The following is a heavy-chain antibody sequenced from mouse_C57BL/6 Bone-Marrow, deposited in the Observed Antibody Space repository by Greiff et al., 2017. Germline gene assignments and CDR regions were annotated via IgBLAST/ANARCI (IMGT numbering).Heavy chain of an antibody. CDR1: GYAFSSSW. Sequence: VKLQESGPELVKPGASVKISCKASGYAFSSSWMNWVKQRPGKGLEWIGRIYPGDGDTNYNGKFKGKATLTADKSSSTAYMQLSSLTSEDSAVYFCARGSTTVVAGDFDYWGQGTTLTVSS. CDR2: IYPGDGDT. D-gene: IGHD1-1*01. V-gene: IGHV1-82*01. J-gene: IGHJ2*01. CDR3: ARGSTTVVAGDFDY.